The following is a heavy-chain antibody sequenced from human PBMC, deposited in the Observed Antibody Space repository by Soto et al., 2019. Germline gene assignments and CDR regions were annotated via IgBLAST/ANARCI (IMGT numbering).Heavy chain of an antibody. CDR3: ARARIAGNWFDP. J-gene: IGHJ5*02. V-gene: IGHV4-39*01. D-gene: IGHD6-13*01. CDR2: IYYSGST. CDR1: GGSISSSSYY. Sequence: PSETLSLTCTVSGGSISSSSYYWGWIRQPPGKGLEWIGSIYYSGSTYYNPSLKSRVTISVDTSKNQFSLKLSSVTAADTAVYYCARARIAGNWFDPWGQGTMVTVYS.